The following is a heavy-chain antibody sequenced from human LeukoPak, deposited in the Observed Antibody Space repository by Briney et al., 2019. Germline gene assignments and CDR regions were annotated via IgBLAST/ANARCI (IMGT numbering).Heavy chain of an antibody. CDR3: ARDKFENFQKRGYSSGCLDY. V-gene: IGHV1-69*13. J-gene: IGHJ4*02. Sequence: SVKVSCKASGYTFTSYGISWVRQAPGQGLEWMGGIIPIFGTANYAQKFQGRVTITADESTSTAYMELSSLRSEDTAVYYCARDKFENFQKRGYSSGCLDYWGQGTLVTVSS. D-gene: IGHD6-19*01. CDR2: IIPIFGTA. CDR1: GYTFTSYG.